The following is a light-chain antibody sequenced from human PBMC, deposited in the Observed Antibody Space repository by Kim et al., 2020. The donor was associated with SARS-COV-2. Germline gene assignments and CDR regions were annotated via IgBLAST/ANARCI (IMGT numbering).Light chain of an antibody. CDR3: QQGYSAPLT. Sequence: ASVGDRVTITCRTSQSISTYLNWYQQKPGKAPNLLIYAASSLQSGVPSRFSGSGSGTDFTLTINSLHLEDLATYYCQQGYSAPLTFGGGTKVDIK. CDR2: AAS. V-gene: IGKV1-39*01. J-gene: IGKJ4*01. CDR1: QSISTY.